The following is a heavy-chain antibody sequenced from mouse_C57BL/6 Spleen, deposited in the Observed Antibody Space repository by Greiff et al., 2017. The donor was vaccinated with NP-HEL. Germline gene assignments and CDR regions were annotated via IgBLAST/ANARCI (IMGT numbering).Heavy chain of an antibody. V-gene: IGHV1-75*01. CDR1: GYTFTDYY. CDR2: IFPGSGST. Sequence: VQLVESGPELVKPGASVKISCKASGYTFTDYYINWVKQRPGQGLEWIGWIFPGSGSTYYNEKFKGKATLTVDKSSSTAYMLLSSLTSEDSAVYFCARSTEMVRGLMDYWGQGTSVTVS. CDR3: ARSTEMVRGLMDY. J-gene: IGHJ4*01. D-gene: IGHD2-3*01.